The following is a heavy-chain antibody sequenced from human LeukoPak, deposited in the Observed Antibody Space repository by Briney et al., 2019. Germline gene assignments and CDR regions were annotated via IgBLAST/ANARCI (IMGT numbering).Heavy chain of an antibody. D-gene: IGHD3-3*01. Sequence: PGGSLRLSCAASGFTFSSYAMHWVRQAPGKGLEWVAVISYDGSNKYYADSVKGRFTISSDNSKNTLYLQMNSLRAEDTAVYYCARGVLLRFLEWLPYFDYWGQGTLVTVSS. J-gene: IGHJ4*02. CDR1: GFTFSSYA. V-gene: IGHV3-30-3*01. CDR3: ARGVLLRFLEWLPYFDY. CDR2: ISYDGSNK.